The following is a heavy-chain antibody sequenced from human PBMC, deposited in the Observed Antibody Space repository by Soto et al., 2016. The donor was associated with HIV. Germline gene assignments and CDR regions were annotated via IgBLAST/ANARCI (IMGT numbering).Heavy chain of an antibody. CDR1: ENYI. Sequence: VQLVESGGGVVQPGTSLRLSCVASENYIIHWVRQPPGEGLEWVAAMSNDGFSKYYADSMKGRFTISRDNSKNTVYLQMDSLRDEDTAVYFCAKESGSSGRAGWFDPVGPGNPCHRLL. J-gene: IGHJ5*02. CDR3: AKESGSSGRAGWFDP. CDR2: MSNDGFSK. D-gene: IGHD3-10*01. V-gene: IGHV3-30*04.